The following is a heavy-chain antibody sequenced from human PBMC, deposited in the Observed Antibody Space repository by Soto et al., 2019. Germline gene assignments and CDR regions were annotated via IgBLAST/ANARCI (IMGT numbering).Heavy chain of an antibody. J-gene: IGHJ5*02. Sequence: SETLSLTCTVSGGSIISSSYYFFCIRQPPWNGLEWIGSIYYSGSTYYNPSLKSRVTISVDTSKNQFSLKLSSVTAADTAVYYCARHRGPMVRGVISNWFDPWGQGTLVTVSS. CDR1: GGSIISSSYY. D-gene: IGHD3-10*01. CDR3: ARHRGPMVRGVISNWFDP. V-gene: IGHV4-39*01. CDR2: IYYSGST.